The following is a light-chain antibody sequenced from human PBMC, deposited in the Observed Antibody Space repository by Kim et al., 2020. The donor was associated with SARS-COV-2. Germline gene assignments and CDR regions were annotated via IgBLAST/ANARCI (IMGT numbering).Light chain of an antibody. CDR3: QHRTNWL. CDR2: DAS. Sequence: TRSLTPWERATLSCRASHTVSSYFAWYQQKPGQSPRLLIYDASVRATGIPARFSGSGSGTDFTLTISRLEPEDSAVYYCQHRTNWLFGQGTKLEI. J-gene: IGKJ2*01. CDR1: HTVSSY. V-gene: IGKV3-11*01.